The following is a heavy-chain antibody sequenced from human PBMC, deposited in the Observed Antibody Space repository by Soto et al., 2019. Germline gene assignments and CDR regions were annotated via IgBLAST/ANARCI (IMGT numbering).Heavy chain of an antibody. Sequence: QVQLVESGGGLVTPGGSLRLSCVASGFSFRDYYMSWIRQAPGKGLEWVSYLSSGSTDIQYADSVKDRFTISRDNAKNSVYLQMDSLRAEDTAVYYCARVGKDGYEYGAYFNDWGQGTLVTVSS. CDR1: GFSFRDYY. CDR3: ARVGKDGYEYGAYFND. V-gene: IGHV3-11*05. J-gene: IGHJ4*02. CDR2: LSSGSTDI. D-gene: IGHD5-12*01.